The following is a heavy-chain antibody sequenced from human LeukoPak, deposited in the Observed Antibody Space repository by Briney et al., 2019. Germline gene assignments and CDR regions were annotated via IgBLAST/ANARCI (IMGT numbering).Heavy chain of an antibody. V-gene: IGHV3-23*01. J-gene: IGHJ3*02. CDR3: ARDRSYAFDI. CDR2: ISGGDGNT. Sequence: GGSLRLSCAASGFTFSIYAMSWVRQAPGKGLEWVSAISGGDGNTYYADSVKGRFTISRDNPKNTLYLLMNSLRDEDTAVYFCARDRSYAFDIWGQGTMVTVSS. CDR1: GFTFSIYA.